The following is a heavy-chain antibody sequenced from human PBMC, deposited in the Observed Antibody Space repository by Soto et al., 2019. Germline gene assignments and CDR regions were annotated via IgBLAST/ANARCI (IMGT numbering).Heavy chain of an antibody. CDR3: ASSTTYYYDSSGYLTANYYYYGMDV. CDR2: ISSSGSTI. V-gene: IGHV3-48*03. D-gene: IGHD3-22*01. CDR1: GFTFSSYE. Sequence: GGSLRLSCAASGFTFSSYEMNGVRQAPGKGLEWVSYISSSGSTIYYADSVKGRFTISRDNAKNSLYLQMNSLRAEDTAVYYCASSTTYYYDSSGYLTANYYYYGMDVWGQGTTVTVSS. J-gene: IGHJ6*02.